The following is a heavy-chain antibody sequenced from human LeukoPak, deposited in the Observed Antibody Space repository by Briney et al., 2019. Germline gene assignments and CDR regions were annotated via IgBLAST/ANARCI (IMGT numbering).Heavy chain of an antibody. CDR2: ISYDGSNK. CDR3: ARHIYCSGGSCYSSYYGMGV. Sequence: GGSLRLSCAASGFTFSSYAMHWVRQAPGKGLEWVAVISYDGSNKYYADSVKGRFTVSRDNSKNTLYLQMNSLRAEDTAVYYCARHIYCSGGSCYSSYYGMGVWGQGTTVTVSS. D-gene: IGHD2-15*01. V-gene: IGHV3-30-3*01. CDR1: GFTFSSYA. J-gene: IGHJ6*02.